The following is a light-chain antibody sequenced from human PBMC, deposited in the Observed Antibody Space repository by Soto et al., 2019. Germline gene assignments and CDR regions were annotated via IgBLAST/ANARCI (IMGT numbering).Light chain of an antibody. J-gene: IGKJ1*01. V-gene: IGKV1-5*03. Sequence: DVPMTQSPSTLSGSVGDRVTITCRASQTISSWLAWYQQKPGKAPKLLIYKASTLKSGVQSRFSRSGAGTEFTITISSLQPDDYTTHCCHHYNSYSVAFGQGTKVELK. CDR3: HHYNSYSVA. CDR1: QTISSW. CDR2: KAS.